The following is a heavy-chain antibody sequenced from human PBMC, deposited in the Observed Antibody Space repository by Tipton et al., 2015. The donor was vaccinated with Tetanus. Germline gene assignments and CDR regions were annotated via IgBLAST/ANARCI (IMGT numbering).Heavy chain of an antibody. V-gene: IGHV3-30-3*01. D-gene: IGHD7-27*01. CDR3: ARMINWGRYLDY. J-gene: IGHJ4*03. CDR1: GFAFKNYP. Sequence: SLRLSCGASGFAFKNYPMHWVRQTPGKGLEWLATISYGGISIYYGDSVRGRFTISRDDANNKLFLQMNSLTPEDTAVYHCARMINWGRYLDYWGQGTLVTVSS. CDR2: ISYGGISI.